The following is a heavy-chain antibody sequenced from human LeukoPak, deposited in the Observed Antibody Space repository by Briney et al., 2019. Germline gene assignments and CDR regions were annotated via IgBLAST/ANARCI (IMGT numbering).Heavy chain of an antibody. Sequence: ASVTVSCKASGYTFTGYYMHWVRQAPGQGLEWVGWINPNSGGTNYAQKFQGRVTMTRHTSITTSSMELSRLRSDDTAVYYCARPIIVVVNWFDPSGQGTLVTVSS. J-gene: IGHJ5*02. CDR1: GYTFTGYY. V-gene: IGHV1-2*02. CDR2: INPNSGGT. CDR3: ARPIIVVVNWFDP. D-gene: IGHD3-22*01.